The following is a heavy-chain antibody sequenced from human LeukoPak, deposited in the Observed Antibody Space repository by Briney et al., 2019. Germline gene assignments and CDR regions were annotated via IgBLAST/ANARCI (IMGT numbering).Heavy chain of an antibody. Sequence: SQTLSLTCTVSGGSISSGSYYWSWIRQPAGKGLEWIVRIYTSGSTNYNPSRKTLLTISVDTSKDPFTMKLSSVPAADTAVYYCASSEGAYTYDVAFDIWGQGTMVTVSS. J-gene: IGHJ3*02. CDR1: GGSISSGSYY. CDR2: IYTSGST. CDR3: ASSEGAYTYDVAFDI. V-gene: IGHV4-61*02. D-gene: IGHD5-18*01.